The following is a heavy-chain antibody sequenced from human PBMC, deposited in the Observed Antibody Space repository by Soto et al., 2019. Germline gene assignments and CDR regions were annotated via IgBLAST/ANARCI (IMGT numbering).Heavy chain of an antibody. Sequence: QVQLQESGPGLAKPSQTLSLTCTVSGDSISSGGYYWSWIRQHPGKGLEWIGHIYYGGSTSFNPSLKSRLTISVDTSTNLFYLRLCSVTAADMAVYYSARWTSVAVVPHYYYGQDLWGQGTTVTVSS. D-gene: IGHD6-19*01. CDR1: GDSISSGGYY. CDR2: IYYGGST. J-gene: IGHJ6*02. V-gene: IGHV4-31*03. CDR3: ARWTSVAVVPHYYYGQDL.